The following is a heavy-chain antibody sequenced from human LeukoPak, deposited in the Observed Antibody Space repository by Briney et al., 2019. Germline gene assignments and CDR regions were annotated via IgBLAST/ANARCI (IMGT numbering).Heavy chain of an antibody. D-gene: IGHD3-16*01. J-gene: IGHJ3*02. V-gene: IGHV3-15*01. CDR2: IKSKPDGGTT. Sequence: PGGSLRLSCAASGFTFSNAWVNWVRQAPGKGLEWVGRIKSKPDGGTTDYAAPVQGRFTISRDDSRNTVYLQMNSLRSEDTAVYYCAKKVGGVYAFDIWGQGTMVTVSS. CDR1: GFTFSNAW. CDR3: AKKVGGVYAFDI.